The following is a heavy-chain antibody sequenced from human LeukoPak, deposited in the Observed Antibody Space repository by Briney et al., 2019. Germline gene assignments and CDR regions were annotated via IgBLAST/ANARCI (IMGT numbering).Heavy chain of an antibody. CDR1: GFTFSSYA. D-gene: IGHD3-22*01. J-gene: IGHJ3*02. V-gene: IGHV3-23*01. Sequence: GGSLRLSCAASGFTFSSYAMSWVRQAPGKGLEWVSAISGSGGSTYYADSVKGRFTISGDNSKNTLYLQMNSLRAEDTAVYYCAKDVSGYYYTGAFDIWGQGTMVTVSS. CDR3: AKDVSGYYYTGAFDI. CDR2: ISGSGGST.